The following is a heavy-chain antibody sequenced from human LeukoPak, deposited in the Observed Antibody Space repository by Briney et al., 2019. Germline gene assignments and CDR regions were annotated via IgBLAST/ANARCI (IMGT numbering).Heavy chain of an antibody. D-gene: IGHD6-19*01. CDR2: VYTNDNT. J-gene: IGHJ3*02. CDR1: GFIVSSKY. V-gene: IGHV3-53*01. Sequence: GGSLRLSCAASGFIVSSKYMSWVRQAPGKGLEWVSAVYTNDNTYYADPVKGRFSISRDKSKNTLYLQMNSLRAEDTAVYYCVRDHQWTFDIWGQGTMVTVSS. CDR3: VRDHQWTFDI.